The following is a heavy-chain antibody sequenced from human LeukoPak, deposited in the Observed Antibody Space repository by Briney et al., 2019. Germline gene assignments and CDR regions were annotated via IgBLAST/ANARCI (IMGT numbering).Heavy chain of an antibody. D-gene: IGHD4-23*01. V-gene: IGHV3-33*01. CDR1: GFTFTSYG. CDR3: ARGATVVILSTFDY. J-gene: IGHJ4*02. Sequence: PGRSLRLSCAASGFTFTSYGMHWVRQAPGKGLEWVAVIWYDGSNKYYADSVKGRFTISRDNSKNTLYLQMNSLRAEDTAVYYCARGATVVILSTFDYWGQGTLVTVSS. CDR2: IWYDGSNK.